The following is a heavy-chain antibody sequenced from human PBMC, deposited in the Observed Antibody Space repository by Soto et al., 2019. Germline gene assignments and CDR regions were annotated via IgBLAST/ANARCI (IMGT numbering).Heavy chain of an antibody. CDR3: ARDGYYYDTSQGFDY. Sequence: PSETLSLTCAVSGGSISSGGYSWSWIRQPPGKGLEWIGYIYHSGSTYYNPSLKSRVTISVDRSKNQFSLKLSSVTAADTAVYYCARDGYYYDTSQGFDYWGQGTLVTVSS. D-gene: IGHD3-22*01. CDR2: IYHSGST. CDR1: GGSISSGGYS. J-gene: IGHJ4*02. V-gene: IGHV4-30-2*01.